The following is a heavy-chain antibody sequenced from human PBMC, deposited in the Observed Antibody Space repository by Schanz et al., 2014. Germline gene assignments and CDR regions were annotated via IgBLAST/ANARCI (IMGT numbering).Heavy chain of an antibody. D-gene: IGHD3-10*01. CDR1: GFSLNTYG. J-gene: IGHJ6*02. CDR3: ARDFDDRRGYGSGYCLGDCMDV. V-gene: IGHV3-33*01. CDR2: IWSDGSGK. Sequence: QAQLMESGGGVVQPGTSLILSCSVSGFSLNTYGIHWFRQPAGKGLEWVAVIWSDGSGKYYADSVKGRFTISRDSPKNTLYLQMNSLRAEDTAVYYCARDFDDRRGYGSGYCLGDCMDVWGQGTTVTVSS.